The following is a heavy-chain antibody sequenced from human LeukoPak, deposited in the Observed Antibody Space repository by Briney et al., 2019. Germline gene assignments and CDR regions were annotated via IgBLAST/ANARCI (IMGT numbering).Heavy chain of an antibody. J-gene: IGHJ4*02. CDR3: AREFYGGYYFDY. V-gene: IGHV3-66*01. CDR1: GFTVSSNY. D-gene: IGHD4-17*01. CDR2: IYSGGST. Sequence: GGSLRLSCAASGFTVSSNYMSWVRQAPGKGLEWVSIIYSGGSTYYADSVKGRFTISRDNSKSTLYLQMNSLRAEDTAVYYCAREFYGGYYFDYWGQGTLVTVSS.